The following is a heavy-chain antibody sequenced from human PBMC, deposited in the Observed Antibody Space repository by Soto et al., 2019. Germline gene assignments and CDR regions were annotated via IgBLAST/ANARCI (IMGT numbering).Heavy chain of an antibody. J-gene: IGHJ5*01. Sequence: PGESLKISCKGSGYSFTSYWIGWVRQVPGKGLEWMGIIYPGDSDTRYSPSFQVQVTISADKSISTAYLQWSSLKASDTAIYYCAGLIQFIVARGISWFDYWCKGTLVTVSP. CDR2: IYPGDSDT. D-gene: IGHD6-6*01. V-gene: IGHV5-51*01. CDR1: GYSFTSYW. CDR3: AGLIQFIVARGISWFDY.